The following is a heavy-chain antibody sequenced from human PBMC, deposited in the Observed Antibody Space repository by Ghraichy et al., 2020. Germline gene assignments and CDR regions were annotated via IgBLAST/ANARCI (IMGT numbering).Heavy chain of an antibody. CDR3: ARQHNYGSFDY. CDR2: IYPGDSDT. Sequence: GESLNISCKGSGYIFTNYWIGWVRQMPGRGLEWMGIIYPGDSDTRYSPSFQGQVTISADKSISTAYLQWRTLKASDTAMYYCARQHNYGSFDYWGQGTLVTVSS. J-gene: IGHJ4*02. D-gene: IGHD3-10*01. CDR1: GYIFTNYW. V-gene: IGHV5-51*01.